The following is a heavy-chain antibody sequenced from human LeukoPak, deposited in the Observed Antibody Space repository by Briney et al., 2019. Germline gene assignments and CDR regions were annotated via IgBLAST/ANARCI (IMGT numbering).Heavy chain of an antibody. CDR2: ISSSRSYI. Sequence: GGSLRLSCAASGFTFSSYTMNWVRQAPGKGLEWVSAISSSRSYIYYADSVKGRFTISRHNAKRSLYLQMNSLRAEDTAVYYCARDLGGYGDYGTNFDYWGQGTLVTVSS. D-gene: IGHD4-17*01. CDR3: ARDLGGYGDYGTNFDY. CDR1: GFTFSSYT. J-gene: IGHJ4*02. V-gene: IGHV3-21*01.